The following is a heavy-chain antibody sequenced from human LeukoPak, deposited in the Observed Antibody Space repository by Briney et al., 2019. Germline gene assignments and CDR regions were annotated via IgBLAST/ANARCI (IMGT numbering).Heavy chain of an antibody. D-gene: IGHD3-9*01. V-gene: IGHV4-4*09. J-gene: IGHJ6*03. CDR3: ARQRGMEPDTSDWFDP. CDR2: IYTSGST. Sequence: SETLSLTCTVSGGSISSYYWSWIRQPPGKGLEWIGYIYTSGSTNYNPSLKSRVTISVDTSKNQFSLKLSSVTAADTAVYYCARQRGMEPDTSDWFDPWGKGTTVTVSS. CDR1: GGSISSYY.